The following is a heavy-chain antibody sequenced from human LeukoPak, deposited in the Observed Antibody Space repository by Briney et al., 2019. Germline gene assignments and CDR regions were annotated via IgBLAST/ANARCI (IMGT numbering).Heavy chain of an antibody. CDR3: ARDLESNYDFWSGYEPSGFDI. Sequence: GGSLRLSCAASGFTLSDYYLTWIRQAPGKGLEWVSYITSRGSTIYHADSVKGRFTISRDNAKNSLYLQMNSLRAEDTAVYYCARDLESNYDFWSGYEPSGFDIWGQGTMVTVSS. D-gene: IGHD3-3*01. CDR2: ITSRGSTI. J-gene: IGHJ3*02. V-gene: IGHV3-11*04. CDR1: GFTLSDYY.